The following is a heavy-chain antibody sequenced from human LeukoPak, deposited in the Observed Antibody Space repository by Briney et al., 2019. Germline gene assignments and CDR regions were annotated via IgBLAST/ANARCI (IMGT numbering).Heavy chain of an antibody. CDR3: ARTIRYCSSTSCYRDY. J-gene: IGHJ4*02. D-gene: IGHD2-2*02. CDR2: IIPILGIA. CDR1: GGTFSSYT. V-gene: IGHV1-69*02. Sequence: SVKVSCKASGGTFSSYTISWVRQAPGQGLEWIGRIIPILGIANYAQKFQGRVTITADKSTSTAYMELSSLRSEDTAVYYCARTIRYCSSTSCYRDYWGQGTLITVSS.